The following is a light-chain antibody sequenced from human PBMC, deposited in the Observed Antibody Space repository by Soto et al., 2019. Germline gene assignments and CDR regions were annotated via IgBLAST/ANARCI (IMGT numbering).Light chain of an antibody. V-gene: IGLV1-44*01. Sequence: QSVLTQPPSASGTPGQRVTISCSGSSSNIGSNTVNWYQQLPGTAPKLLIYSNNQRPSGVPDRFSGSKSCTSASLAISGLQSDDEADYYCAAWDDSLNGAVFGGGTQRTVL. J-gene: IGLJ7*01. CDR1: SSNIGSNT. CDR3: AAWDDSLNGAV. CDR2: SNN.